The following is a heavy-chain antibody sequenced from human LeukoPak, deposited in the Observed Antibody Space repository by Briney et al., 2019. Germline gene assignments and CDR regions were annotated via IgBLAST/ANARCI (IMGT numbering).Heavy chain of an antibody. D-gene: IGHD3-22*01. CDR3: ARGLLDYYDSSGYYLDY. J-gene: IGHJ4*02. V-gene: IGHV4-61*02. CDR1: GGSISSSSSY. Sequence: SETLSLTCTVSGGSISSSSSYWGWIRQPAGKGLEWIGRIYTSGSTNYNPSLKSRVTMSVDTSKNQFSLKLSSVTAADTAVYYCARGLLDYYDSSGYYLDYWGQGTLVTVSS. CDR2: IYTSGST.